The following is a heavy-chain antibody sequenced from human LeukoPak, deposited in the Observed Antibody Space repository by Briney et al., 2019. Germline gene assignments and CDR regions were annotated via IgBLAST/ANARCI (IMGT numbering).Heavy chain of an antibody. V-gene: IGHV3-48*04. J-gene: IGHJ3*02. CDR2: ISSSSSTI. Sequence: PGGSLRLSCAASGFTFSSYSMNWVRQAPGKGLEWVSYISSSSSTIYYADSVKGRFTISRDNAKNSLYLQMNSLRAEDTAVYYCARDSDSGYIEPHRPGAFDIWGQGTMVTVSS. CDR3: ARDSDSGYIEPHRPGAFDI. D-gene: IGHD3-22*01. CDR1: GFTFSSYS.